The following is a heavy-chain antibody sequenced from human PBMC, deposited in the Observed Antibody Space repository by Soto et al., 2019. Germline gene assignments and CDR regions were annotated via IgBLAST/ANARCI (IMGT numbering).Heavy chain of an antibody. CDR3: ARDVAEGGTYYNEMDV. J-gene: IGHJ6*02. CDR2: IYYRGNS. CDR1: GGSLRSGGYY. Sequence: SETLSLTCTVSGGSLRSGGYYWSWIRQHPGKGLEWIGYIYYRGNSYYNPSLKSRVSISGDTSKNQFSLTVNSVTAADTAVYYCARDVAEGGTYYNEMDVWGQGTAVTVSS. D-gene: IGHD3-16*01. V-gene: IGHV4-31*03.